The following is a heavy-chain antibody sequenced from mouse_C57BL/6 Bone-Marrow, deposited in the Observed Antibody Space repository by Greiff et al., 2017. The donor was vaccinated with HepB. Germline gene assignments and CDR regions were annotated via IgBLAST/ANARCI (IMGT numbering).Heavy chain of an antibody. V-gene: IGHV10-1*01. D-gene: IGHD2-2*01. CDR1: GFSFNTYA. J-gene: IGHJ2*01. CDR3: VRHARGYDGYYFDY. CDR2: IRSKSNNYAT. Sequence: EVMLVESGGGLVQPKGSLKLSCAASGFSFNTYAMNWVRQAPGKGLEWVARIRSKSNNYATYYADSVKDRFTISRDDSESMLYLQMNNLKTEDTAMYYCVRHARGYDGYYFDYWGQGTTLTVSS.